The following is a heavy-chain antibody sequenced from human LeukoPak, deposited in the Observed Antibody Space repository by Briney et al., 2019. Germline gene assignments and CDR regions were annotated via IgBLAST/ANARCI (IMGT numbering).Heavy chain of an antibody. D-gene: IGHD3-10*01. Sequence: SETLSLTCTVSGGSISSYYWSWIRQPPGKGLEWIGYIYYSGSTNYNPSLKSRVTISVDTSKNQFSLKLSSVTAADTAVYYCARLLWFGESPDYWGQGTLVTVSS. J-gene: IGHJ4*02. V-gene: IGHV4-59*08. CDR3: ARLLWFGESPDY. CDR1: GGSISSYY. CDR2: IYYSGST.